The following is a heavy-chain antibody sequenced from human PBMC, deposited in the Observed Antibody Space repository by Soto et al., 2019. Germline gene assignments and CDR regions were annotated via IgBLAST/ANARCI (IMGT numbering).Heavy chain of an antibody. D-gene: IGHD5-12*01. CDR2: ISAYNGNT. CDR1: GYTFTSYG. J-gene: IGHJ4*02. CDR3: ARGEKGGGHKGEMATIGY. V-gene: IGHV1-18*04. Sequence: ASVKVSCKASGYTFTSYGISWVRQAPGQGLEWMGWISAYNGNTNYAQKLQGRVTMTTDTSTSTAYMELRSLRSDDTAVYYCARGEKGGGHKGEMATIGYWGQGTLVTVSS.